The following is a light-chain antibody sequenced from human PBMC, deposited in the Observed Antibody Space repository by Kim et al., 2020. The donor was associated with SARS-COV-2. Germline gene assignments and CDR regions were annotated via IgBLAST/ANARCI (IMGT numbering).Light chain of an antibody. CDR1: SNNVGHQG. V-gene: IGLV10-54*01. Sequence: QTATLTCTGNSNNVGHQGAAWLQQHQGHPPKLLSYTNDNRPSGISERFSTSRSGNTASLTITGLQPEDEADYYCSAWDTSLSAWVFGGGTQLTVL. CDR3: SAWDTSLSAWV. CDR2: TND. J-gene: IGLJ3*02.